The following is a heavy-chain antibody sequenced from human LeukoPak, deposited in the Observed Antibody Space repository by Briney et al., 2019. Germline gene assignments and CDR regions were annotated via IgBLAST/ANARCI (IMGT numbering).Heavy chain of an antibody. CDR2: INSSGGST. CDR1: GFTFHSYA. CDR3: ALLMMYAIDFDY. Sequence: PGGSLRLSCVASGFTFHSYAMSWVRQAPGKGLEWVSTINSSGGSTYYADSLKGRFTISRDISKNTLYLQMNSLRAEDTAIYYCALLMMYAIDFDYWGQGTLVTVSS. V-gene: IGHV3-23*01. J-gene: IGHJ4*02. D-gene: IGHD2-8*01.